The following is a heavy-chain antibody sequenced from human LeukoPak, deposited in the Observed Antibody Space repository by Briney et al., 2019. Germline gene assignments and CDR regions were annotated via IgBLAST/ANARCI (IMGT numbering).Heavy chain of an antibody. V-gene: IGHV4-31*03. D-gene: IGHD6-19*01. J-gene: IGHJ4*02. CDR1: GGSISSGGYY. CDR2: IDYSGST. CDR3: ARGKSSGWYYFDY. Sequence: SETLSLTCIVSGGSISSGGYYWSWIRQHPGKGLEWIGYIDYSGSTYYNPSLKSRVTISVDTSKIQFSLKLSSVTAADTAVYYCARGKSSGWYYFDYWGQGTLVTVSS.